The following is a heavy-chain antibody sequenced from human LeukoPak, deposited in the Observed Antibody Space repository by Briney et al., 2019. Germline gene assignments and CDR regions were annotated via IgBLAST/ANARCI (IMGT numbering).Heavy chain of an antibody. CDR2: ISYDGSNK. D-gene: IGHD3-10*01. V-gene: IGHV3-30*18. CDR3: ANMDYYGSGSYYNPY. J-gene: IGHJ4*02. Sequence: PGGSLRLSCAASGFTFSSYAMSWVRQAPGKGLEWVAVISYDGSNKYYADSVKGRFTISRDNSKNTLYLQMNSLRAEDTAVYYCANMDYYGSGSYYNPYWGQGTLVTVSS. CDR1: GFTFSSYA.